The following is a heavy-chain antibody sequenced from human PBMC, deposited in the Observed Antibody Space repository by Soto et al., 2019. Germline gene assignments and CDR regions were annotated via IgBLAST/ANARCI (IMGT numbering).Heavy chain of an antibody. Sequence: QVQLVESGGGVVQPGRSLRLSCAASGFTFSSSGMHWVRQSPGKGLEWVAVISSDGSNKYYADSVKGRFTISRDNSKNTLYLQMSSLRAEDTAVYYCAKDFGSNDYGDFNYFDYWGQGTLVTVSS. D-gene: IGHD4-17*01. J-gene: IGHJ4*02. V-gene: IGHV3-30*18. CDR1: GFTFSSSG. CDR2: ISSDGSNK. CDR3: AKDFGSNDYGDFNYFDY.